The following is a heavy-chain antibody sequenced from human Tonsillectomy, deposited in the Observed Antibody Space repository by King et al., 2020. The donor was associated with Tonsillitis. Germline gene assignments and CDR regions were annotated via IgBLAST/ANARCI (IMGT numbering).Heavy chain of an antibody. CDR1: GFTFSSYS. J-gene: IGHJ4*02. CDR3: AWFLCGGNCYDYFDY. CDR2: LSSSSRTI. D-gene: IGHD2-21*02. V-gene: IGHV3-48*02. Sequence: VQLVESGGGLVQPGGSLRLSCAASGFTFSSYSMNWVRQAPGKGLEWVSYLSSSSRTIYYADSVKGRFTISRDNAKNSLYLQMNSLRDEDTAVYYCAWFLCGGNCYDYFDYWGQGTLVTVSS.